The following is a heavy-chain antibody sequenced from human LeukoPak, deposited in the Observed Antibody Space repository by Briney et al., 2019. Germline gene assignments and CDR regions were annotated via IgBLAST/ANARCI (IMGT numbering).Heavy chain of an antibody. CDR1: GGSFSGYY. CDR3: TRVGEDFVWDY. Sequence: ETLSLTCAVYGGSFSGYYWSWVRQAPGKGLEWVSAISGSGGSTYYADSVKGRFTISRDNSMNTLYLQMDSLSVEDTAVYYCTRVGEDFVWDYWGQGNLVTVSS. D-gene: IGHD3-16*01. V-gene: IGHV3-23*01. J-gene: IGHJ4*02. CDR2: ISGSGGST.